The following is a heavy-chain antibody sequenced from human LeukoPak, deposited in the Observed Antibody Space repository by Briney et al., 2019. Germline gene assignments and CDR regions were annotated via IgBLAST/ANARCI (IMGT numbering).Heavy chain of an antibody. CDR3: ARGGYYGSGRYYFDS. D-gene: IGHD3-3*01. CDR2: INHSGNT. V-gene: IGHV4-34*01. CDR1: GGSFSGFY. Sequence: PSETLSLTCAVYGGSFSGFYWSWIRQPPGKGLEWIGEINHSGNTNYNPSLKSRVTISVDTSKNQFSLRLSSVTAEDTAVYYCARGGYYGSGRYYFDSWGQGTLVTVSS. J-gene: IGHJ4*02.